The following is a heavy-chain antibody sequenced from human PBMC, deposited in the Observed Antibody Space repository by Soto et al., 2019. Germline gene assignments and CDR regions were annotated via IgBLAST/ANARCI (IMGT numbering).Heavy chain of an antibody. V-gene: IGHV3-21*01. J-gene: IGHJ6*03. D-gene: IGHD3-3*01. Sequence: GGSLRLSCAASGFTFSSYSMNWVRQAPGKGLEWVSSISSSSSYIYYADSVKGRFTISRDNAKNSLYLQMNSLRAEDTAVYYCARYYDFWSGYSHADYYYYMDVWGKGTTVTVSS. CDR3: ARYYDFWSGYSHADYYYYMDV. CDR2: ISSSSSYI. CDR1: GFTFSSYS.